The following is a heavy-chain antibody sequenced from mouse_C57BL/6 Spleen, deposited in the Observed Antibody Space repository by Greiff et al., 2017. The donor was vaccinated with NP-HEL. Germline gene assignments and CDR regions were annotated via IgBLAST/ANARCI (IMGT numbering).Heavy chain of an antibody. CDR1: GYTFTSYW. Sequence: QVQLQQSGAELVMPGASVKLSCKASGYTFTSYWMHWVKQRTGQGLEWIGEIDPSDSYTNYNQKFKGKSTLTVDKSSSTAYMQLSSLTSEDSAVYYCARSVGNRDWYFDVWGTGTTVTVSS. V-gene: IGHV1-69*01. D-gene: IGHD2-1*01. CDR2: IDPSDSYT. CDR3: ARSVGNRDWYFDV. J-gene: IGHJ1*03.